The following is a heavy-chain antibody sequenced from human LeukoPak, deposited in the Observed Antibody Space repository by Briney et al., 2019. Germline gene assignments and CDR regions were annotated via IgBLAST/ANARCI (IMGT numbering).Heavy chain of an antibody. CDR2: MNPNTGNS. J-gene: IGHJ5*01. Sequence: GASVKVSCKASGYSLTSHDINWIRQSPGQGLEWVGWMNPNTGNSGSAQKFRGRVTLTTDNSINTAHLEVSRLRFEDTAVYYCARTIRGYDPQNWFDSWGQGTLVTVSS. CDR1: GYSLTSHD. CDR3: ARTIRGYDPQNWFDS. V-gene: IGHV1-8*01. D-gene: IGHD5-12*01.